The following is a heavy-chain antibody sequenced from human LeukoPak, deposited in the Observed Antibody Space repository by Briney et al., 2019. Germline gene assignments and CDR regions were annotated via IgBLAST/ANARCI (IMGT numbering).Heavy chain of an antibody. V-gene: IGHV3-21*01. CDR2: ISSSSTYI. J-gene: IGHJ5*02. D-gene: IGHD4-17*01. CDR1: GFTFSEYS. CDR3: ARVHDYGLTNWFDP. Sequence: PGGSLRLSCAASGFTFSEYSMNWVRQAPGKGLEWVSSISSSSTYIYYADSVKGRFTISRDNAKNPVYLQMHSLRAEDTAVYYCARVHDYGLTNWFDPWGQGTLVTVSS.